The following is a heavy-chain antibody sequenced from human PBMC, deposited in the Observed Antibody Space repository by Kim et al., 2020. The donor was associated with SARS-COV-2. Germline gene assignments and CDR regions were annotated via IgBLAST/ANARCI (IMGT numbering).Heavy chain of an antibody. V-gene: IGHV3-48*02. Sequence: GGSLRLSCTVSGFNFNSYSMNWVRQAPGKGLEWVSYISSSSSTVYYAGSVRGRFTISRDNAKNSLFLQMNSLRDDDTAVYYCARCPLSMTMVRGTITTTLFDYYNMDAWGQGTTVTVSS. D-gene: IGHD3-10*01. CDR2: ISSSSSTV. CDR3: ARCPLSMTMVRGTITTTLFDYYNMDA. J-gene: IGHJ6*02. CDR1: GFNFNSYS.